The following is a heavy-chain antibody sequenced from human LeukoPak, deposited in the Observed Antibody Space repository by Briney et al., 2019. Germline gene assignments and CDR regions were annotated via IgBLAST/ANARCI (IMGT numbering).Heavy chain of an antibody. Sequence: GGSLRLSCAASGFTFSGYAMHWVRQAPGKGLEWVAVISYDGSNKYYADSVKGRFTISRDNSKNTLYLQMNSLRAEDTAVYYCARDPQSIAAAGYFDYWGQGTLVTVSS. J-gene: IGHJ4*02. CDR2: ISYDGSNK. CDR3: ARDPQSIAAAGYFDY. V-gene: IGHV3-30-3*01. CDR1: GFTFSGYA. D-gene: IGHD6-13*01.